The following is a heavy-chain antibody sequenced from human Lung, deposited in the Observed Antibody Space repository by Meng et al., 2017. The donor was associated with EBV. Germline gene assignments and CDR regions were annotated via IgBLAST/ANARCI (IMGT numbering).Heavy chain of an antibody. J-gene: IGHJ4*01. CDR2: MYYSGST. V-gene: IGHV4-61*01. CDR3: ARAPLPYALTSGFDY. CDR1: GGSVSSGSYY. Sequence: QVRLHEGGAGLLKPSETLPLTCTVSGGSVSSGSYYWSWIRQPPGKGLEWIGYMYYSGSTNYNPSLKSRVSISIDSSKNQFSLKLSSVTAADTAVYYCARAPLPYALTSGFDYWGRGTLVTVSS. D-gene: IGHD2-8*01.